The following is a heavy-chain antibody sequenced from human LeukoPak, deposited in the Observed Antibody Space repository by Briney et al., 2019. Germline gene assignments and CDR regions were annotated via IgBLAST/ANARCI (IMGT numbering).Heavy chain of an antibody. CDR2: VYYTGST. D-gene: IGHD3-22*01. J-gene: IGHJ4*02. V-gene: IGHV4-59*08. CDR1: GDSISSYY. Sequence: PSETLSLTCTVSGDSISSYYWSWIRQPPGKGLEWIGYVYYTGSTKYNHSLKSRVTISVDTPKNQFSLKLTSVTAADTAVYYCARLPYYDSSGTNWGQGTLVTVSS. CDR3: ARLPYYDSSGTN.